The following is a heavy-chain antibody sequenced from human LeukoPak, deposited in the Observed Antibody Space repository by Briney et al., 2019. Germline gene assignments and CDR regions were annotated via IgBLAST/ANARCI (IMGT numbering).Heavy chain of an antibody. CDR1: GFTFSHFG. Sequence: GGSLRLSCEASGFTFSHFGMHWVRQAPGKGLEWVGRIKSKTDGGTTDYAAPVKGSFTISRDDSKNTLYLQMNSLKTEDTAVYYCTTGVSGSSSWFDYWGQGTLVTVSS. CDR3: TTGVSGSSSWFDY. V-gene: IGHV3-15*01. J-gene: IGHJ4*02. CDR2: IKSKTDGGTT. D-gene: IGHD6-13*01.